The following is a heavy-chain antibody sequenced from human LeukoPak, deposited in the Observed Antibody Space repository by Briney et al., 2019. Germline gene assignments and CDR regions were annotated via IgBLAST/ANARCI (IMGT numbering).Heavy chain of an antibody. CDR1: GGSFSGYY. D-gene: IGHD3-3*01. CDR2: INHSGST. J-gene: IGHJ5*02. Sequence: PSETLSLTYAVYGGSFSGYYWSWIRQPPGKGLEWIGEINHSGSTNYNPSLKSRVTISVDTSKNQFSLKLSSVAAADTAVYYCARARGRTYYDFWSGPPVFWFDPWGQGTLVTVSS. V-gene: IGHV4-34*01. CDR3: ARARGRTYYDFWSGPPVFWFDP.